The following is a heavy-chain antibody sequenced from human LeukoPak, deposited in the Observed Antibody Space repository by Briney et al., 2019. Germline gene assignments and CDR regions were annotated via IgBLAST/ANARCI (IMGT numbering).Heavy chain of an antibody. V-gene: IGHV4-39*07. J-gene: IGHJ4*02. Sequence: ASETLSLTCTVSGGSISSSSYYWGWIRQPPGKGLEWIGSIYYSGSTYYNPSLKSRVTISVDTSKNQFSLKLSSVTAADTAVYYCARHLIQLTGDEGYFDYWGQGTLVTVSS. CDR3: ARHLIQLTGDEGYFDY. CDR2: IYYSGST. CDR1: GGSISSSSYY. D-gene: IGHD7-27*01.